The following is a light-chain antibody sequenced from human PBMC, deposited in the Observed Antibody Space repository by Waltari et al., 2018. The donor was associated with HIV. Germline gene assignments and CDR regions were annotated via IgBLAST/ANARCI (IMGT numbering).Light chain of an antibody. CDR1: SGSIADNY. CDR3: QSYDTKSQV. J-gene: IGLJ2*01. CDR2: EDD. V-gene: IGLV6-57*01. Sequence: NFMLTQPHSVSESPGKTITISCTRSSGSIADNYVQWFQQRPGSSPTTVIYEDDQRPSGFPYRFSGSIDRSSNSASLTISGLKTEDEADYYCQSYDTKSQVFGGGTKVTVL.